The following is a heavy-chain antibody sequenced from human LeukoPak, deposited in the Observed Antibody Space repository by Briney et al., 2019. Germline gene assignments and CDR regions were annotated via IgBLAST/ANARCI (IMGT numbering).Heavy chain of an antibody. CDR1: GFTFSSYA. CDR2: ISGSGGST. Sequence: GGSLRLSCAASGFTFSSYAMSWVRQAPGKGLEWVSAISGSGGSTYYADSVKGRFTISRDNSENTLYLQMNSLRAEDTAVYYCAKGDCSGGSCYNFDYWGQGTLVTVSS. J-gene: IGHJ4*02. CDR3: AKGDCSGGSCYNFDY. V-gene: IGHV3-23*01. D-gene: IGHD2-15*01.